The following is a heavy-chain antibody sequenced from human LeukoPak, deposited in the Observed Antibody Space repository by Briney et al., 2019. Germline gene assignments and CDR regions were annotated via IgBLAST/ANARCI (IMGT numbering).Heavy chain of an antibody. J-gene: IGHJ4*02. CDR1: GGFFSGYY. CDR2: INHCGST. CDR3: TRGRLRAAGTPGYFDY. D-gene: IGHD6-13*01. V-gene: IGHV4-34*01. Sequence: SEALSLNCAVYGGFFSGYYWRWIRQPPGEGVEWIGEINHCGSTNYNPSLKRRVTISVDPSKNQFTLKLSSVTAADTAVYYCTRGRLRAAGTPGYFDYWGQGTLVTVSS.